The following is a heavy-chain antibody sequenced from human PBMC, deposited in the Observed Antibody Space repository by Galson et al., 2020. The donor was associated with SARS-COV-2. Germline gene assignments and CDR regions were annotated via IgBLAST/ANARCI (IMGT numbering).Heavy chain of an antibody. D-gene: IGHD2-15*01. Sequence: SETLSLTCSVSGGSIRSYYWSWVRQIPGKGLEWIGNIYYTGSTKYNPSLQSRITISIDMFKNQFSLRLTSVTAADTAVYYCARDTPNYGMDVWGQGTTVTVSS. CDR3: ARDTPNYGMDV. CDR1: GGSIRSYY. V-gene: IGHV4-59*08. J-gene: IGHJ6*02. CDR2: IYYTGST.